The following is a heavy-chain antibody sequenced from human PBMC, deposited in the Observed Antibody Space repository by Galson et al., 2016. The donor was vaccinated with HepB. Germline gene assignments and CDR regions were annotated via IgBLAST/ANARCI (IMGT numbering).Heavy chain of an antibody. CDR2: ISTNDGNA. J-gene: IGHJ4*02. CDR1: GYSFNNYG. D-gene: IGHD5-12*01. Sequence: SVKVSCKASGYSFNNYGISWLRQAPGQGLEWMGWISTNDGNAKYAQSLQGRVTMTTDTSTSTAYMFLGSLRSDDTAVCYCARGRGEYSGFDGHVDFWGQGTLLTVSS. V-gene: IGHV1-18*01. CDR3: ARGRGEYSGFDGHVDF.